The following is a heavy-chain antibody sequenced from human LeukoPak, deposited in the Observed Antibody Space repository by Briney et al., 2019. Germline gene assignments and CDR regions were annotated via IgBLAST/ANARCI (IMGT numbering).Heavy chain of an antibody. CDR3: AKEAQGCSITSCYFDS. V-gene: IGHV1-18*01. CDR1: GYTFTTYG. J-gene: IGHJ4*02. D-gene: IGHD2-2*01. CDR2: ISAYNGNT. Sequence: ASVKVSCKASGYTFTTYGISWVRQAPGQGLEWMGWISAYNGNTNYAQKLQGRVTMTTDTSTSTAYMELRSLRSDDTAVYYCAKEAQGCSITSCYFDSWGLGNLVTVSS.